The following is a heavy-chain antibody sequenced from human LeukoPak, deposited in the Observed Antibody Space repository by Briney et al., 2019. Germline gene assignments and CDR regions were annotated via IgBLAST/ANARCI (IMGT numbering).Heavy chain of an antibody. CDR3: ARFQYKAAFDI. J-gene: IGHJ3*02. CDR2: IYYSGST. V-gene: IGHV4-59*01. CDR1: GGSISSYY. D-gene: IGHD1-1*01. Sequence: NPSETLSLTCTVSGGSISSYYWSWIRQPPGKGLEWIGYIYYSGSTNYNPSLKSRVTMSVDTSKNQFSLKLNSVTAAATAVYYCARFQYKAAFDIWGQGTMVTVSS.